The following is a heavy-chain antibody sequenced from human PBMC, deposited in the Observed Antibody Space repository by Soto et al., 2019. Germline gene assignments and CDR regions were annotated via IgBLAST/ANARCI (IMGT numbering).Heavy chain of an antibody. CDR3: ARGLGREYHDNRNYFHLDY. D-gene: IGHD1-7*01. Sequence: LRLSCAASGFTVSSNYLTWVRQAPGKGLKWVSVLYPNGRAFYADSVKGRFTISTDNSQNSVYLQMNTLRAEDTAIYYCARGLGREYHDNRNYFHLDYWCQGALDTVSS. CDR2: LYPNGRA. CDR1: GFTVSSNY. J-gene: IGHJ4*02. V-gene: IGHV3-53*01.